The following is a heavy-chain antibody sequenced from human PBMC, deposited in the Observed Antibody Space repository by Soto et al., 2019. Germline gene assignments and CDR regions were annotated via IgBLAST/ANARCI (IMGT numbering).Heavy chain of an antibody. V-gene: IGHV1-69*13. Sequence: SVKVSCKASGGTFSNSAIAWVRQAPGQGLEWLGMIIPIFTTTNYAQKFKDRLTISADGSTSTAYMELSGLKSEDTAVYFCARPSGLFGQYSALVGNWGQGTLVTVSS. CDR2: IIPIFTTT. CDR3: ARPSGLFGQYSALVGN. J-gene: IGHJ1*01. CDR1: GGTFSNSA. D-gene: IGHD3-3*01.